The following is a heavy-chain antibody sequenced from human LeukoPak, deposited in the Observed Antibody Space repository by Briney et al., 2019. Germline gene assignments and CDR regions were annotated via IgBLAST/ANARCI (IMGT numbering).Heavy chain of an antibody. CDR2: IYYSGST. CDR1: GGSISSSSYY. V-gene: IGHV4-39*07. Sequence: SETLSLTCTVSGGSISSSSYYWGWIRQPPGKGLEWIGSIYYSGSTYYNPSLKSRVTISVDTSKNQFSLKLSSVTAADTAVYYCARGEGILTGYSIGYWGQGTLVTVSS. CDR3: ARGEGILTGYSIGY. D-gene: IGHD3-9*01. J-gene: IGHJ4*02.